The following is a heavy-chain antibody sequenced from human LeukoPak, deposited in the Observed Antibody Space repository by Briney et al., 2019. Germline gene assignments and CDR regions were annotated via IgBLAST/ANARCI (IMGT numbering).Heavy chain of an antibody. Sequence: ASVKVSCKASGYTFTGYHMHWVRQAPGQGLEWMGWINPNTGDTNYAQKFQGRVTMTRDTSISAAYMELSWLRSDDTAVYYCARDLSLGYYYGSGSYYKPHAFDIWGQGTMVTVSS. CDR1: GYTFTGYH. CDR2: INPNTGDT. D-gene: IGHD3-10*01. CDR3: ARDLSLGYYYGSGSYYKPHAFDI. J-gene: IGHJ3*02. V-gene: IGHV1-2*02.